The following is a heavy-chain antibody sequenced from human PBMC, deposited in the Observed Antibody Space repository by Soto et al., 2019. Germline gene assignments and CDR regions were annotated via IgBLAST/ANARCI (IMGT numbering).Heavy chain of an antibody. CDR1: GFTFSSYS. D-gene: IGHD2-2*01. Sequence: EVQLVEFGGGLVQPGGSLRLSCVASGFTFSSYSMNWVRQAPGKGLEWVSYISYSTNTIYYSDSVKGRFTVSRDNAKNSLYLQMNSLRDEDTAVYYCARVGYCSSTSCRDFNWFDPWGQGTLVTVSS. CDR3: ARVGYCSSTSCRDFNWFDP. CDR2: ISYSTNTI. J-gene: IGHJ5*02. V-gene: IGHV3-48*02.